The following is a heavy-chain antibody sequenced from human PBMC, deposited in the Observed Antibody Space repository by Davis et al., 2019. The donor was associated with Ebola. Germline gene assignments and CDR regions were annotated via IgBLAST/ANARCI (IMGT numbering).Heavy chain of an antibody. CDR1: GGSFSGYY. Sequence: PSETLSLTCAVYGGSFSGYYWSWIRQPPGKGLEWIGEINHSGSTNYNPSLKSRVTISVDTSKNQFSLKLSSVTAADTAVYYCARGYYGSDYWGQGTLVTVSS. J-gene: IGHJ4*02. D-gene: IGHD3-10*01. CDR2: INHSGST. V-gene: IGHV4-34*01. CDR3: ARGYYGSDY.